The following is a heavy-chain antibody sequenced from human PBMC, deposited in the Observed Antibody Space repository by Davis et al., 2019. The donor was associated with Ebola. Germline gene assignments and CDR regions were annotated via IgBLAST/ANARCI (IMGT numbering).Heavy chain of an antibody. D-gene: IGHD1-26*01. Sequence: GESLKISCAASGFTFSDYYMSWVRQAPGKGLEWVANINQDGNEKYYVDSVKGRFTISRDNSKNSLYLQMDSLRPEDAAVYYCVRGGFYYGRWGQGTLVTVSS. J-gene: IGHJ4*02. V-gene: IGHV3-7*01. CDR1: GFTFSDYY. CDR3: VRGGFYYGR. CDR2: INQDGNEK.